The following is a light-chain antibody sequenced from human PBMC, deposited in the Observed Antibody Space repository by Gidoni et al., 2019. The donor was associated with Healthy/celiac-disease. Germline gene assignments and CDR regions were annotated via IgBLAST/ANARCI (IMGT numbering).Light chain of an antibody. V-gene: IGKV3-15*01. CDR2: GAS. CDR1: QSVSSN. Sequence: EIEMTQSPSTLSVSPGERATLSCRASQSVSSNLAWYQQKPGQAPRLLIYGASTRATGIPARCSGSGSGTEFTLIISSLQSEDFAVYYCQQYNNWPPITFGQGTRLEIK. CDR3: QQYNNWPPIT. J-gene: IGKJ5*01.